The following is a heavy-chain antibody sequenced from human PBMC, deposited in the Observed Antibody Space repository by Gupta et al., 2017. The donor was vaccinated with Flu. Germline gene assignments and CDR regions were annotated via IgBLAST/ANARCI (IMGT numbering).Heavy chain of an antibody. J-gene: IGHJ5*02. V-gene: IGHV3-7*01. D-gene: IGHD6-13*01. Sequence: EEQLVASGGGLVQPGGPLRLSCAASGFTFRSYWSAAVRPAPGKGREWVANIAADGSVKNYADSVKGRFTISRDDAKDSVYIEMKSLRDEDTAFYYCARNRGWQQFDLWGQGAPVTVSS. CDR3: ARNRGWQQFDL. CDR1: GFTFRSYW. CDR2: IAADGSVK.